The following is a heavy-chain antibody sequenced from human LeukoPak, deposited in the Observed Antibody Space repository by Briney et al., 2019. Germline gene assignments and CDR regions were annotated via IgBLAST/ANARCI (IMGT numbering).Heavy chain of an antibody. CDR1: GGSISSYY. V-gene: IGHV4-59*01. CDR3: ARSAYYFDY. J-gene: IGHJ4*02. Sequence: SETLSLTCTVSGGSISSYYWSWIRQPPGKGLEWIGYIYYSGSTNYNPSLKSRVTISVDTSKNQFSPKLSSVTAADTAVYYCARSAYYFDYWGQGTLVTVSS. CDR2: IYYSGST.